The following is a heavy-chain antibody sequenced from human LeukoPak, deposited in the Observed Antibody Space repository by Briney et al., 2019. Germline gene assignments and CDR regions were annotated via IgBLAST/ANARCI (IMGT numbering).Heavy chain of an antibody. Sequence: SETLSLTCTVSGGSISSSSYYWGWIRQPPGKGLEWIGSIYYSGSTYYNPSLKSRVTISVDTSKNQFSLKLSSVTAADTAVYYCARDYDTAMYGYWGQGTLVAVSS. J-gene: IGHJ4*02. CDR1: GGSISSSSYY. D-gene: IGHD5-18*01. CDR3: ARDYDTAMYGY. CDR2: IYYSGST. V-gene: IGHV4-39*07.